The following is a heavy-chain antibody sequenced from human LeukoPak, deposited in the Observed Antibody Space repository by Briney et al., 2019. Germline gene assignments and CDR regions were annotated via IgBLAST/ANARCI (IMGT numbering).Heavy chain of an antibody. D-gene: IGHD3-10*01. CDR3: ARKYYYGSGSYYY. Sequence: PSETLSLTCAVSGGSISSGGYSWSWIRQPPGKGLEWIGYIYHSGSTYYNPSLKSRVTISVDRSKNQFSLKLSSVTAADTAVYYCARKYYYGSGSYYYWGQGTLVTVSS. CDR2: IYHSGST. J-gene: IGHJ4*02. V-gene: IGHV4-30-2*01. CDR1: GGSISSGGYS.